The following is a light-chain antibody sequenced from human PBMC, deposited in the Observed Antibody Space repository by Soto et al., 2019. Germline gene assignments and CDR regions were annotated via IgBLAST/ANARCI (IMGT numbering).Light chain of an antibody. CDR2: AAS. J-gene: IGKJ1*01. V-gene: IGKV1-39*01. CDR1: QGISTY. Sequence: DIQMTQSPSSLSESAGDRVTITCRASQGISTYLNWYQQKPGKAPKLLIYAASSLQSGVPSRFSGSGSETDFTLTISSLQHEDFETYYCQQSYSNTWTLGQGTKVDIK. CDR3: QQSYSNTWT.